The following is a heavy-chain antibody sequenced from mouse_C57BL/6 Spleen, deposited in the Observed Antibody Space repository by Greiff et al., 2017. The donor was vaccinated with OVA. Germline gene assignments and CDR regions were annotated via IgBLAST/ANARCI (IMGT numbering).Heavy chain of an antibody. Sequence: QVQLKQPGAELVRPGTSVKLSCKASGYTFTSYWMHWVKQRPGQGLEWIGVIDTSDSYTNYNQKFKGKATLHVDTSSSTAYMQLSSLTSAYSAVYYCARYGYALDYWGQGTTLTVSS. D-gene: IGHD1-2*01. CDR3: ARYGYALDY. V-gene: IGHV1-59*01. CDR2: IDTSDSYT. J-gene: IGHJ2*01. CDR1: GYTFTSYW.